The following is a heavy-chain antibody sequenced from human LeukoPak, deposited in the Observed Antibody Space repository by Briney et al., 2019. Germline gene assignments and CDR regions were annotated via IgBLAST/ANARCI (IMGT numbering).Heavy chain of an antibody. CDR1: GFTFSSYT. D-gene: IGHD3-22*01. V-gene: IGHV3-48*01. CDR3: VRDHYYDASGNY. CDR2: ISGSSSNI. J-gene: IGHJ4*02. Sequence: GGSLRLSCAASGFTFSSYTMNWVRHAPGKGLECISYISGSSSNIFYADSAKGRFTVSRDNVKNALYLQLSSLRAEDTAVYYCVRDHYYDASGNYWGQGTLVTVSS.